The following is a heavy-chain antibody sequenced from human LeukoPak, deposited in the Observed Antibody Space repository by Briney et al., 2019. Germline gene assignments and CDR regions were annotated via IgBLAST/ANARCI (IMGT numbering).Heavy chain of an antibody. CDR2: ISDTGGRT. D-gene: IGHD3-3*01. CDR3: AKGGQDFDFWRFDL. Sequence: GGSLRLSCAASGFTFSDSAVSWVRQAPGEGLGWVSSISDTGGRTYYADSVKGRLTITRDNSRNTVNLQMNSLRAGDTARYYCAKGGQDFDFWRFDLWGQGILVTVSS. CDR1: GFTFSDSA. J-gene: IGHJ5*02. V-gene: IGHV3-23*01.